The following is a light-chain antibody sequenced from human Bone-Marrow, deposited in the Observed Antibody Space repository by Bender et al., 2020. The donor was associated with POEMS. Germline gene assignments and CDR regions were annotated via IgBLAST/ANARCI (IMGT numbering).Light chain of an antibody. CDR3: SSYTSSNTLVV. J-gene: IGLJ2*01. Sequence: QSALTQPASVSGSPGQSIALSCTGTSSDVGAYNYVSWYQQHPGKAPKLIIYDVNNRPSGVSNRFSGSKSGNTASLTSSGLQAEDEADYYCSSYTSSNTLVVFGGGTKLTVL. V-gene: IGLV2-14*03. CDR1: SSDVGAYNY. CDR2: DVN.